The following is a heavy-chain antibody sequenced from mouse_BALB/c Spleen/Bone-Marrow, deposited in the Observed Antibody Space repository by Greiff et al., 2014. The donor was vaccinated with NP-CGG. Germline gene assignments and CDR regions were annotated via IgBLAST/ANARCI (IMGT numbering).Heavy chain of an antibody. D-gene: IGHD1-1*02. J-gene: IGHJ2*01. CDR2: ISYSGST. CDR1: GDSITSGC. V-gene: IGHV3-8*02. Sequence: VHVKQSGPSLVKPSQTLSLTCSVTGDSITSGCWNWIRKFPGNKLEYMGYISYSGSTYFNPSLKSRISITRDTSKNQYYLQLNSVTTEDTATYYCARLGGYGPYFDYWGQGTTLTVSS. CDR3: ARLGGYGPYFDY.